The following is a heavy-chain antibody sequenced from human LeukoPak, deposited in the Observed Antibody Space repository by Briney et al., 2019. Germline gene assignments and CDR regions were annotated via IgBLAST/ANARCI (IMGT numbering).Heavy chain of an antibody. J-gene: IGHJ4*02. D-gene: IGHD1-14*01. Sequence: AGGSLRLSXAASGFTFSSYAMSWVRQAPGKGLEWVSAISGSGGSTYYADSVKGRFTISRDNSKNTLYLQMNSLRAEDTAVYYCAKDRPPRSYYFDYWGQGTLVTVSS. CDR2: ISGSGGST. V-gene: IGHV3-23*01. CDR3: AKDRPPRSYYFDY. CDR1: GFTFSSYA.